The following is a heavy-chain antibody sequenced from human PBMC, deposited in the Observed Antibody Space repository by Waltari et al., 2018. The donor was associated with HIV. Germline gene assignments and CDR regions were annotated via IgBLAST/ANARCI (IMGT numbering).Heavy chain of an antibody. V-gene: IGHV4-34*01. CDR3: ARGSWGSGMDV. D-gene: IGHD7-27*01. CDR1: GGSFSGYY. J-gene: IGHJ6*02. CDR2: INHSGSI. Sequence: GLLKPSETLSLSCAVYGGSFSGYYWSGIRQSPGKGLEGIGEINHSGSINYNPSLKSRVIISVDRYNNQFSLKLSSVTAADTAVYYCARGSWGSGMDVWSLGTTVIVSS.